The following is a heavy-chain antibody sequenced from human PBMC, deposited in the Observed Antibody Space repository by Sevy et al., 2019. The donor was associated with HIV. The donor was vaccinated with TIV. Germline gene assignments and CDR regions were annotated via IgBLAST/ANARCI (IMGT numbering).Heavy chain of an antibody. Sequence: GGSLRLSCAASGFTFSDYYMSWIRQAPGKGLEWVSYISSSGSTIYYAYSVKGRFTISRDNAKNSLYLQMNSLRAEDTAVYYCARDHHCSSTSCYGSKMYYYYGMDVWGQGTTVTVSS. CDR2: ISSSGSTI. J-gene: IGHJ6*02. V-gene: IGHV3-11*04. D-gene: IGHD2-2*01. CDR1: GFTFSDYY. CDR3: ARDHHCSSTSCYGSKMYYYYGMDV.